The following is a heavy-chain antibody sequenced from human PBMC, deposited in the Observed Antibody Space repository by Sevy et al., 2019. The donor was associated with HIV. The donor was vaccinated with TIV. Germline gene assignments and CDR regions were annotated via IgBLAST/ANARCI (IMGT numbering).Heavy chain of an antibody. J-gene: IGHJ6*02. V-gene: IGHV3-7*01. Sequence: GGSQRLSCAASGFTFSSYWMSWVRQAPGKGLEWVANIKQDGSEKYYVDSVKGRFTISRDNAKNSLYLQMNSLRAEDTAVYYCARFAVVVPAASEYYYYYGMDVWGQWTTVTVSS. CDR1: GFTFSSYW. D-gene: IGHD2-2*01. CDR3: ARFAVVVPAASEYYYYYGMDV. CDR2: IKQDGSEK.